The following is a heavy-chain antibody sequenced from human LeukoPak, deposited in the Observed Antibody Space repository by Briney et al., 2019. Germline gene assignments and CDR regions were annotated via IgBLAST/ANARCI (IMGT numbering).Heavy chain of an antibody. CDR3: ARVRGGGWMAFDI. CDR2: ISYDGSNK. CDR1: GFTFSSYA. V-gene: IGHV3-30*01. D-gene: IGHD6-19*01. J-gene: IGHJ3*02. Sequence: GGSLRLSCAASGFTFSSYAMHWVRQAPGKGLEWVAVISYDGSNKYYADSVKGRFTISRDNSKNTLYLQMNSLRAEDTAVYYCARVRGGGWMAFDIWGQGTMVTVSS.